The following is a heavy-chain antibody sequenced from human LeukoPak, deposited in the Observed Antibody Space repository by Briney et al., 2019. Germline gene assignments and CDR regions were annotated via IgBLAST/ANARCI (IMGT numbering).Heavy chain of an antibody. CDR2: INHSGST. D-gene: IGHD2/OR15-2a*01. CDR1: GGSFSGYY. Sequence: SETLSLTCAVYGGSFSGYYWSWIRQPPGKGLEWIGEINHSGSTNYNPSLKSRVTISVDTSKNQFSLKLSSVTAADTAVYYCARGRNILGYWGQGTLVTVSS. CDR3: ARGRNILGY. V-gene: IGHV4-34*01. J-gene: IGHJ4*02.